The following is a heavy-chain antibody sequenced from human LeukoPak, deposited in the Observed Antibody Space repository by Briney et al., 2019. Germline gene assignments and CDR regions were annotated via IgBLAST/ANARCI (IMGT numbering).Heavy chain of an antibody. D-gene: IGHD4-17*01. Sequence: SETLSLTCAVYGGSFSGYYWSWLRQPPGKGLEWIGEINHSGNTNYNPSLKSRVTISVDTSKTQFSLKLSSVTAADTAVYYCARVRLTTVTDYWGQGTLVTVSS. J-gene: IGHJ4*02. CDR1: GGSFSGYY. CDR2: INHSGNT. CDR3: ARVRLTTVTDY. V-gene: IGHV4-34*01.